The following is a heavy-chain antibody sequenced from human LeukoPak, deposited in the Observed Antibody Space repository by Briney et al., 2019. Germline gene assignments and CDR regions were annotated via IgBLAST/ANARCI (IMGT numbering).Heavy chain of an antibody. V-gene: IGHV1-18*03. D-gene: IGHD6-19*01. CDR2: ISAYNGNT. J-gene: IGHJ6*04. CDR1: GYTFTSYG. Sequence: GAAVKVSCKASGYTFTSYGISWVRRAPGEGVEWMGWISAYNGNTNYAQKLQGRVTMTTDTSTSTAYMELRSLRSDDMAVYYCARESVGAEAGKVLYYYYYGMDVWGKGTTVTVSS. CDR3: ARESVGAEAGKVLYYYYYGMDV.